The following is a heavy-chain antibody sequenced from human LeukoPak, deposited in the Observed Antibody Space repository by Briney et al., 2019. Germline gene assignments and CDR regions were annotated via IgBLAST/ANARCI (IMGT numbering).Heavy chain of an antibody. CDR2: IIPILGIA. Sequence: SVKVSCKASGGTFSSYAISWVRQAPGQGLEWMGRIIPILGIANYAQKFQGRVTITADKSTNTAYMELSSLRSEDTAVYYCARWPRGYSYGYILWGQGTLVTVSS. D-gene: IGHD5-18*01. CDR1: GGTFSSYA. J-gene: IGHJ4*02. CDR3: ARWPRGYSYGYIL. V-gene: IGHV1-69*04.